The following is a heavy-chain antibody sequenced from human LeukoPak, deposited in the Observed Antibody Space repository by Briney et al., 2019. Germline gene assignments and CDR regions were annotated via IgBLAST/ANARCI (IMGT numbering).Heavy chain of an antibody. CDR2: IYYSGST. D-gene: IGHD4-17*01. J-gene: IGHJ6*03. CDR3: AGVTTGYYYYYMDV. Sequence: KSSETLSLTCTVSGGPISSYYWSWIRQPPGKGLEWIGYIYYSGSTNYNPSLKSRVTISVDTSKNQFSLKLSSVTAADTAVYYCAGVTTGYYYYYMDVWGKGTTVTVSS. V-gene: IGHV4-59*01. CDR1: GGPISSYY.